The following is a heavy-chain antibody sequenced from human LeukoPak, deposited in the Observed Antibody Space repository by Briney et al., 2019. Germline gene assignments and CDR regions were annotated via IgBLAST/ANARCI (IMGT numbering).Heavy chain of an antibody. V-gene: IGHV5-51*01. D-gene: IGHD3-22*01. CDR2: DSDT. CDR3: ARINYYDSSGYSYYFDY. J-gene: IGHJ4*02. Sequence: DSDTRYSPSFQGQVPISAAKSISTAYLQWSSLKASDTAMYYCARINYYDSSGYSYYFDYWGQGTLVTVSS.